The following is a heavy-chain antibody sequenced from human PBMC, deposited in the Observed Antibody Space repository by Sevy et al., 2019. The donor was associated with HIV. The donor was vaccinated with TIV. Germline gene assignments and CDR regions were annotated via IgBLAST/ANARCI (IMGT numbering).Heavy chain of an antibody. D-gene: IGHD2-21*01. CDR3: GRAGGDCYSKNECWFVS. CDR2: ISSSSGTI. J-gene: IGHJ5*01. Sequence: GGSLRLSCAASGFTFSAYSMNWVRQAPGKGLEWVSYISSSSGTIYYADSVKGQFTISRDNAKGSLYLEMNGLRADDTAVYYCGRAGGDCYSKNECWFVSWGQGTLVTVSS. CDR1: GFTFSAYS. V-gene: IGHV3-48*01.